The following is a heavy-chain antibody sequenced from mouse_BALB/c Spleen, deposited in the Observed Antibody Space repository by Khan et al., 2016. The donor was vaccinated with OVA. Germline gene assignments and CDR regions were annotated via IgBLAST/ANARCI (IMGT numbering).Heavy chain of an antibody. CDR2: IDPENGNT. CDR1: GFNIKDYC. CDR3: ARRRYGSYRFAY. D-gene: IGHD1-1*02. J-gene: IGHJ3*01. V-gene: IGHV14-1*02. Sequence: EVQLQESGAELVRPGALVKLSCKASGFNIKDYCMHWVKQRPEQGLEWIGWIDPENGNTIYDPKFQGKASITADTSSNPAYLQFSSLTSEDTAVSYYARRRYGSYRFAYGGQGTLVTGSA.